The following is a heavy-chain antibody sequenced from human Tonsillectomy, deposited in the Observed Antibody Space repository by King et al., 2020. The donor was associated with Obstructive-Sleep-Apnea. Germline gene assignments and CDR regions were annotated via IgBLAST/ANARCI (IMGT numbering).Heavy chain of an antibody. D-gene: IGHD3-10*01. CDR3: AKDQGEYFGVGAFDI. CDR1: GFTFDDCA. CDR2: ISWSGDRV. V-gene: IGHV3-9*01. J-gene: IGHJ3*02. Sequence: VQLVESGGGFVQPGRSLRLSCVASGFTFDDCAIHWVRQVPGKGLERVSSISWSGDRVAYADSVKGRFSISRDNAKNSLFLQMNSLRREDTALYYCAKDQGEYFGVGAFDIWGQGTMVTVSS.